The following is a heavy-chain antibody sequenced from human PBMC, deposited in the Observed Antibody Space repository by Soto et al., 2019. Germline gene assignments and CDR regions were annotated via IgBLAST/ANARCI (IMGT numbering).Heavy chain of an antibody. CDR3: AGESRGGSNFFDY. CDR1: GFTFSSYG. CDR2: IWYDGSNK. V-gene: IGHV3-33*01. D-gene: IGHD1-26*01. Sequence: QVQLVESGGGVVQPGRSLRLSCAASGFTFSSYGMHWVRQAPGKGLEWVAVIWYDGSNKYYADSVKGRFTISRDNSKNPLYLQMDCLRAEDTAVFYCAGESRGGSNFFDYWGQGALVTVSS. J-gene: IGHJ4*02.